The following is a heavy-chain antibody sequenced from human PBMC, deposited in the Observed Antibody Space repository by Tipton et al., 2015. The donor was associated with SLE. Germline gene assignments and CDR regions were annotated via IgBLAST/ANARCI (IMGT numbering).Heavy chain of an antibody. CDR3: AKIEDIRYYLGLDV. D-gene: IGHD2-15*01. CDR2: IHHSGTT. J-gene: IGHJ6*02. Sequence: SLRLSCAVSGVSISSSNWWSWVRQVPGKGLEWIGEIHHSGTTYYNPSLESRVTISVDKSNNPFSLRLNSVTAADTAVYFCAKIEDIRYYLGLDVWGRGTTVTVSS. V-gene: IGHV4-4*01. CDR1: GVSISSSNW.